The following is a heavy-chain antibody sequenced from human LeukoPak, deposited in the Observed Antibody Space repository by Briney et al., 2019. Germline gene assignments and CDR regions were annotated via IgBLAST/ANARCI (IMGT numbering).Heavy chain of an antibody. D-gene: IGHD6-13*01. J-gene: IGHJ3*02. CDR3: ARGIAAQDDAFDI. V-gene: IGHV1-69*13. Sequence: SVKVSCKASGYTFTSYDINWVRQAPGQGLEWMGGITPIFGTANYAQKFQGRVTITADESTSTAYMELSSLRSEDTAVYYCARGIAAQDDAFDIWGQGTMVTVSS. CDR1: GYTFTSYD. CDR2: ITPIFGTA.